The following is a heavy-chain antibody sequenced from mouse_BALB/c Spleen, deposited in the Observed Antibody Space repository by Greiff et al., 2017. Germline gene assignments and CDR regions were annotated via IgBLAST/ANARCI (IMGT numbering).Heavy chain of an antibody. CDR2: INPSNGGT. V-gene: IGHV1S81*02. J-gene: IGHJ2*01. CDR3: TRYGNNFDY. D-gene: IGHD2-1*01. CDR1: GYTFTSYY. Sequence: QVQLKESGAELVKPGASVKLSCKASGYTFTSYYMYWVKQRPGQGLEWIGEINPSNGGTNFNEKFKSKATLTVDKSSSTAYMQLSSLTSEDSAVYYCTRYGNNFDYWGQGTTLTVSS.